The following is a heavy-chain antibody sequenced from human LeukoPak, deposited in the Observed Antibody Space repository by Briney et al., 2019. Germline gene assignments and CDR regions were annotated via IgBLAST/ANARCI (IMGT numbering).Heavy chain of an antibody. D-gene: IGHD3-22*01. J-gene: IGHJ4*02. V-gene: IGHV3-23*01. CDR2: ISADGGDI. CDR3: AKDPPHSDRSIYSDNS. Sequence: QPGGSLRLSCAASGFTFSDYYMSWIRQAPGKGLEWVSVISADGGDIYYADSVNGRFTISRDNSKNTLHLQMDSLRAEDTAVYYCAKDPPHSDRSIYSDNSWGQGTLVTVSS. CDR1: GFTFSDYY.